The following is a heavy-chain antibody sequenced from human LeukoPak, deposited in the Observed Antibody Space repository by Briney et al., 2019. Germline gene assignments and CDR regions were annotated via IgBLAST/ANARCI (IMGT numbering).Heavy chain of an antibody. CDR1: GGSISSSSYY. V-gene: IGHV4-39*01. CDR2: IYYSGST. J-gene: IGHJ4*02. D-gene: IGHD3-22*01. Sequence: SETLSLTCTVSGGSISSSSYYWGWIRQPPGKGLEWIGSIYYSGSTYHNPSLKSRVTISVDTSKNQFSLKLSSVTAADTAVYYCARRYYYDSSGYYYGFDYWGQGTLVTVSS. CDR3: ARRYYYDSSGYYYGFDY.